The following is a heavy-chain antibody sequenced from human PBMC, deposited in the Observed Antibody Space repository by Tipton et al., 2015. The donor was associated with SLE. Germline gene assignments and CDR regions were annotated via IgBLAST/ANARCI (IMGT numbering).Heavy chain of an antibody. CDR1: GFTFSGYG. J-gene: IGHJ4*02. CDR3: AKDRSMGRTWTDY. D-gene: IGHD1-1*01. V-gene: IGHV3-33*06. Sequence: SLRLSCAASGFTFSGYGMHWVRRAPGKGLEWVAVIWFDGRNTFYGDSVKGRFTISRDNSKNTLYLQMNSLRAEDTAVYYCAKDRSMGRTWTDYWGQGTLVTVSS. CDR2: IWFDGRNT.